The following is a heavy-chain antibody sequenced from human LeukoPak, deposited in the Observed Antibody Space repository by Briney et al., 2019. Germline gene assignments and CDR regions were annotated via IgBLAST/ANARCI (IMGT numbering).Heavy chain of an antibody. D-gene: IGHD3-10*01. Sequence: PSETLSLTCTISGGSISSYYWSWFRQPAGKGLEWIGRMYISGSTDYNPSLKSRVTLSVDKSKNQFSLNLRSVTAADTAVYYCATGDESFDNWGQGTVATVSS. CDR3: ATGDESFDN. CDR1: GGSISSYY. V-gene: IGHV4-4*07. CDR2: MYISGST. J-gene: IGHJ4*02.